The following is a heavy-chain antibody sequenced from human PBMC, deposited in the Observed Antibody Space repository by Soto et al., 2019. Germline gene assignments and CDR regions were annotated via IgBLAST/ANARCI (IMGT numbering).Heavy chain of an antibody. CDR1: GYTFTNYA. J-gene: IGHJ4*02. CDR3: ARDPMVRGVPHPPVY. D-gene: IGHD3-10*01. Sequence: QVQLVQSGAEVRKPGASVKVSCKASGYTFTNYAITWVRQAPGQGLEWMGWISGYNVNTNYAQRLQGRVTMTTDTSTSTAYMELRSLRSDDTAVYYCARDPMVRGVPHPPVYWGQGSLVTVSS. CDR2: ISGYNVNT. V-gene: IGHV1-18*01.